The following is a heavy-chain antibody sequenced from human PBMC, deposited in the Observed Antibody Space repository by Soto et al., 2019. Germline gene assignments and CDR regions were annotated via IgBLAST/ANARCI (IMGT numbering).Heavy chain of an antibody. CDR2: IKSKTDGGTT. D-gene: IGHD3-22*01. CDR3: TTGRYSDDGNSYFSLLV. V-gene: IGHV3-15*01. CDR1: GFTFTNAW. J-gene: IGHJ4*01. Sequence: GGSLRLSCAGSGFTFTNAWMSWVRQAPGKGLEWVGRIKSKTDGGTTDYAAPVKGRFTISRDDSKTTLYLQMNSLETEDTAVYYCTTGRYSDDGNSYFSLLVWGHGTLVPVSS.